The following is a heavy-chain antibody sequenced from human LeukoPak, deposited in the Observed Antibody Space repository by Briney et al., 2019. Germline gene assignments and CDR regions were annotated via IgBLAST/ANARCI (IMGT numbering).Heavy chain of an antibody. J-gene: IGHJ4*02. CDR2: IYSGGST. D-gene: IGHD3-16*01. Sequence: GGSLRLSCAASGFTVSSNYMSWVRQAPGKGLEWVSVIYSGGSTYYADSVKGRFTISRDSSKNTLYLQMNSLRAEDTAVYYCAKSVETYTNDHYFDFWGQGTLVTVSS. V-gene: IGHV3-53*01. CDR1: GFTVSSNY. CDR3: AKSVETYTNDHYFDF.